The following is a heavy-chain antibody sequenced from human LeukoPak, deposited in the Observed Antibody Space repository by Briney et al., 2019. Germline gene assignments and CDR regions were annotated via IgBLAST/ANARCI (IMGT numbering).Heavy chain of an antibody. CDR3: ARANYGSGSYMDV. J-gene: IGHJ6*03. CDR2: IYYSGST. D-gene: IGHD3-10*01. Sequence: KPSETLSLTCTVSGGSISSYYWSWIRQPPGKGLEWIGYIYYSGSTNYNPSLKSRVTISVHTSKNQFSLKLSSVTAADTAVYYCARANYGSGSYMDVWGKGTTVTISS. V-gene: IGHV4-59*01. CDR1: GGSISSYY.